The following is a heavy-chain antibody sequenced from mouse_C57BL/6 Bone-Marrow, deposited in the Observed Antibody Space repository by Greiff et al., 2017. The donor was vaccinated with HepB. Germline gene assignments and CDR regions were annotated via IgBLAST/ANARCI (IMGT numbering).Heavy chain of an antibody. CDR1: GYTFTDYY. CDR3: ARRDDGYAMDY. J-gene: IGHJ4*01. D-gene: IGHD2-12*01. V-gene: IGHV1-19*01. CDR2: INPYNGGT. Sequence: VQLQQSGPVLVKPGASVKMSCKASGYTFTDYYMNWVKQSHGKSLEWIGVINPYNGGTSYNQKFKGKATLTVDKSSSTAYMELNSLTSEDSAVYYCARRDDGYAMDYWGQGTSVTVSS.